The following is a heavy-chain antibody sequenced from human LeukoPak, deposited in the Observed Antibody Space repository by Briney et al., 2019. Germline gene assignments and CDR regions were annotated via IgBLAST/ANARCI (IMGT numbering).Heavy chain of an antibody. J-gene: IGHJ4*02. CDR2: INHSGST. V-gene: IGHV4-34*01. Sequence: SETLSLTCAVYGGSFSGYYWSWIRQPPGKGLEWIGEINHSGSTNYNPSLKSRVTISVDTSKNQFSLKLSSVTAADTAVYYCARLRYFDWLADYWGQGTLVTVSS. CDR1: GGSFSGYY. CDR3: ARLRYFDWLADY. D-gene: IGHD3-9*01.